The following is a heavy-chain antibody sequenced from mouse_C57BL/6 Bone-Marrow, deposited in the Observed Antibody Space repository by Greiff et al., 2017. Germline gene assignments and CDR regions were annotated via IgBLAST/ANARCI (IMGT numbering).Heavy chain of an antibody. Sequence: EVKLVESGGDLVKPGGSLKLSCAASGFTFSSYGMSWVRQTPDKRLEWVATISSGGSYTYYPDSVKGRFTISRDNAKNTLYLQRSSLKSEDTAMYYCARQGTGTDYWGQGTTLTVSS. CDR3: ARQGTGTDY. J-gene: IGHJ2*01. CDR1: GFTFSSYG. CDR2: ISSGGSYT. D-gene: IGHD4-1*01. V-gene: IGHV5-6*01.